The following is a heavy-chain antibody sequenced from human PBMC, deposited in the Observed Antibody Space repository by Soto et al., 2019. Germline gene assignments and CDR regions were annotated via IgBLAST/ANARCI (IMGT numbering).Heavy chain of an antibody. Sequence: GASVKVSCKACGYTFTNYAMHWVRQAPGQRLEWMGWINAGNGNTKYSQKFQGRVTITRDTSASTAYMGLSSLRSEDTAVYYCARGGSLYWYFDLWGRGTLVTSP. CDR2: INAGNGNT. CDR1: GYTFTNYA. D-gene: IGHD1-26*01. J-gene: IGHJ2*01. CDR3: ARGGSLYWYFDL. V-gene: IGHV1-3*01.